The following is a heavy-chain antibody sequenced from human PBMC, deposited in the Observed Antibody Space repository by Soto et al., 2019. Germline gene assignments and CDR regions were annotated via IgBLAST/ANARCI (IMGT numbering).Heavy chain of an antibody. V-gene: IGHV3-74*01. Sequence: EVQLVESGGGLVQPGGSLRLSCAASGFTFSGYWMHWVRQAPGKGLVWVSRLNSDGSSGYYGDSMKGRFTISRDNAKNTLYLQMNSLRDEDTAVYYCARGLKNYYGMDVGGQGTTVTVSS. CDR3: ARGLKNYYGMDV. D-gene: IGHD3-16*01. CDR2: LNSDGSSG. CDR1: GFTFSGYW. J-gene: IGHJ6*02.